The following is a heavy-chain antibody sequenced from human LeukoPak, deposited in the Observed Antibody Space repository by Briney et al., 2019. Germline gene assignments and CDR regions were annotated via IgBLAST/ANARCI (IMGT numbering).Heavy chain of an antibody. V-gene: IGHV3-30-3*01. CDR3: AREVPNYCFDY. CDR2: ISYDGSNK. CDR1: GFTFSSYA. J-gene: IGHJ4*02. D-gene: IGHD4/OR15-4a*01. Sequence: GRSLRLSCAASGFTFSSYAMHWVRQAPGKGLEWVAVISYDGSNKYYADSVKGRFTISRDNSKNTLYLQMNSLRAEDTAVYYCAREVPNYCFDYWGQGTLVTVSS.